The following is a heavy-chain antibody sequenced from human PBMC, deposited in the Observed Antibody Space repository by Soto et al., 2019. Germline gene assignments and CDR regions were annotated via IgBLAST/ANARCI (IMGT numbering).Heavy chain of an antibody. D-gene: IGHD3-16*01. CDR3: AKDRVESGLGEIDY. CDR1: GFSFSNNG. Sequence: QVQLVEAGGGVVQPVRSLRLSCAASGFSFSNNGMHWVRQAPGKGLEWVAIILYDGSKKYYADSVKGRFTISRDNSKNTLYLQMNSLRVEDTAIYYCAKDRVESGLGEIDYWGQGTLVTVSS. CDR2: ILYDGSKK. J-gene: IGHJ4*02. V-gene: IGHV3-30*18.